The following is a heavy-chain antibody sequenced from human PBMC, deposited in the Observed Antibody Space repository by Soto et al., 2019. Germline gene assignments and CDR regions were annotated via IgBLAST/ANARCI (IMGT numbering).Heavy chain of an antibody. CDR2: IIPIPDIT. D-gene: IGHD3-16*01. Sequence: QEQLVQSGTEVKKPGSSVKVSCKASGDTFSTYIISWVRQAPGQGLEWMGRIIPIPDITNYAQKFQGRVTLTADKSTSTAYMELSSLRSEDTAVYYCARDRIMTRRDAFDAWDQGTMVTVSS. V-gene: IGHV1-69*08. CDR3: ARDRIMTRRDAFDA. J-gene: IGHJ3*01. CDR1: GDTFSTYI.